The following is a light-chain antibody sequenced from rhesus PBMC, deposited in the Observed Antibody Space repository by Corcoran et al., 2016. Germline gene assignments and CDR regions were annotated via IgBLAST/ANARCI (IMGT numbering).Light chain of an antibody. CDR2: KAS. V-gene: IGKV1-74*01. CDR3: HHGYGTPPDS. CDR1: ENVNNY. Sequence: DIQMTQSPSSLSASVGDRVTIPCRASENVNNYLNWYQQKPGQAPKILIYKASTLQSEVPSRYSGSGAGTDYTLTISSLQPEDVATDYCHHGYGTPPDSFGQGTKVEIK. J-gene: IGKJ2*01.